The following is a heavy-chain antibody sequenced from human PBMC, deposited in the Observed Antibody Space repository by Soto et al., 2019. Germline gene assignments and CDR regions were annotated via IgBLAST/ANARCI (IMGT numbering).Heavy chain of an antibody. CDR3: ARVVSDFGVVTPDNWFDP. V-gene: IGHV4-59*01. CDR2: IYYSGST. CDR1: GGSISSYY. J-gene: IGHJ5*02. D-gene: IGHD3-3*01. Sequence: QVQLQESGPGLVKPSETLSLTCTVSGGSISSYYWSWIRQPPGKGLEWIGYIYYSGSTNYNPSLKSRVSISVDTSKHQFSLKLSSVTAADTAVYYCARVVSDFGVVTPDNWFDPWGQGTLVTVSS.